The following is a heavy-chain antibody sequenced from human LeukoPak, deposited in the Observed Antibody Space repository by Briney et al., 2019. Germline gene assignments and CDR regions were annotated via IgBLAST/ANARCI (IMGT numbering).Heavy chain of an antibody. D-gene: IGHD1-26*01. CDR1: GGSFSGYY. J-gene: IGHJ4*02. Sequence: SETLSLTCAVYGGSFSGYYWSWIRQPAGKGLEWIGRIYTSGSTNYNPSLKSRVTMSVDTSKNQFSLKLSSVTAADTAVYYCARGPYSGSYYGGVSLDYWGQGTLVTVSS. V-gene: IGHV4-59*10. CDR3: ARGPYSGSYYGGVSLDY. CDR2: IYTSGST.